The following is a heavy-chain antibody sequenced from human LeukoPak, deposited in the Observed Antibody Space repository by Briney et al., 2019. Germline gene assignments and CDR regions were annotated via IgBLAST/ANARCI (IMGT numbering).Heavy chain of an antibody. CDR3: ARKTGGTRITYYGMDV. J-gene: IGHJ6*02. Sequence: PSETLSLTCTVSGGSISSSSYYWAWIRQPPGKGLEWIGSIYYSGSTYNNPSLKSRVTISVDTSKNQFSLKLSSVTAADTAVYYCARKTGGTRITYYGMDVWGQGTTVTVSS. D-gene: IGHD2-8*02. V-gene: IGHV4-39*01. CDR1: GGSISSSSYY. CDR2: IYYSGST.